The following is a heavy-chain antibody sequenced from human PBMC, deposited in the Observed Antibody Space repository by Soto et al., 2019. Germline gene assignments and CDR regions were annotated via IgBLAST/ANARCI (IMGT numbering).Heavy chain of an antibody. V-gene: IGHV3-9*01. D-gene: IGHD3-3*01. J-gene: IGHJ4*02. CDR1: GFTFDDYA. CDR3: AKGDPDFWSAAFDY. CDR2: ISWKSGSI. Sequence: GGSLRLSCAASGFTFDDYAMHWVRQAPGKGLEWVSGISWKSGSIGYADSVKGRFTISRDNAKNSLYLQMNSLGAEDTALYYCAKGDPDFWSAAFDYWGQGTLVTVSS.